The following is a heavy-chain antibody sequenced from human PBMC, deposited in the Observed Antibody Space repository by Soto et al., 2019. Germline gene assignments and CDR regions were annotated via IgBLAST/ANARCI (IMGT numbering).Heavy chain of an antibody. CDR1: GFTFSSYA. CDR3: ANSPAPSETDDAFDI. Sequence: GGSLRLSCAASGFTFSSYAMSWVRQAPGKGLEWVSAISGSGGSTYYADSVKGRFTISRDNSKNTLYLKMNSLRAEDTAVYYCANSPAPSETDDAFDIWGQGTMVTVSS. V-gene: IGHV3-23*01. J-gene: IGHJ3*02. CDR2: ISGSGGST.